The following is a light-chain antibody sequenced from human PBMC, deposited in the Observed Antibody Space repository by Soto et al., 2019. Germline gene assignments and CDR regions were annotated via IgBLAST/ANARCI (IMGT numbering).Light chain of an antibody. CDR1: SFNVGGNT. J-gene: IGLJ1*01. CDR3: SSYTSSRAYV. CDR2: SNN. Sequence: QSVLTQPPSASGTPGQRVTISCSGSSFNVGGNTVNWYQQVTGTAPKLLINSNNQRPSGVPDRFSGSKSGTSASLAISGLQSEDEADYYCSSYTSSRAYVFGSGTKGTVL. V-gene: IGLV1-44*01.